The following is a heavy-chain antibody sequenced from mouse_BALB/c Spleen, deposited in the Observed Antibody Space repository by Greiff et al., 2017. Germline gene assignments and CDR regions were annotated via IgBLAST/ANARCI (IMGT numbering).Heavy chain of an antibody. J-gene: IGHJ3*01. V-gene: IGHV2-6-5*01. CDR2: IWGGGST. Sequence: VKLMESGPGLVAPSQSLSITCTVSGFSLTDYGVSWIRQPPGKGLEWLGVIWGGGSTYYNSALKSRLSISKDNSKSQVFLKMNSLQTDDTAMYYCAKPYYYGSTPWFAYWGQGTLVTVSA. CDR3: AKPYYYGSTPWFAY. CDR1: GFSLTDYG. D-gene: IGHD1-1*01.